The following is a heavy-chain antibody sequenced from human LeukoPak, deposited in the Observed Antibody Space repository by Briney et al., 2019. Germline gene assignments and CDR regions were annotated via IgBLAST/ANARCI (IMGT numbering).Heavy chain of an antibody. Sequence: GASVKVSCKASGYTFTSYYMHWVRQAPGQGLEWMGIINPSGGNTSHAQKFQGRVTMTRDTSTSTVYIELSSLRSEDTAVYYCARSENTAMAFDYWGQGTLVTVSS. CDR3: ARSENTAMAFDY. CDR2: INPSGGNT. J-gene: IGHJ4*02. D-gene: IGHD5-18*01. V-gene: IGHV1-46*01. CDR1: GYTFTSYY.